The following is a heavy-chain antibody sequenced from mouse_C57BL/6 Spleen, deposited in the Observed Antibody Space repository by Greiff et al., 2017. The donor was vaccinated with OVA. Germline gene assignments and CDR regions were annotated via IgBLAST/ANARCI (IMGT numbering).Heavy chain of an antibody. D-gene: IGHD4-1*01. CDR1: GYSITSGYY. J-gene: IGHJ2*01. V-gene: IGHV3-6*01. Sequence: EVQLVESGPGLVKPSQSLSLTCSVTGYSITSGYYWNWIRQFPGNKLEWMGYISYDGSNNYNPSLKTRISITRDTSKNQFFLKLNSVTTEDTATYYCARGELAYYFDYWGQGTTLTVSS. CDR2: ISYDGSN. CDR3: ARGELAYYFDY.